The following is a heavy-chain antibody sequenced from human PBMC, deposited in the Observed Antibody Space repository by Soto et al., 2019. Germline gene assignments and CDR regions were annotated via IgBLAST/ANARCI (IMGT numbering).Heavy chain of an antibody. D-gene: IGHD5-18*01. CDR3: ARDLRYSYGSARYYYGMDV. CDR1: GFTVSSNY. J-gene: IGHJ6*02. Sequence: GGSLRLSCAASGFTVSSNYMSWVRQAPGKGLEWVSVIYSGGSTYYADSVKGRFTISRDNSKNTLYLQMNSLRAEDTAVYYCARDLRYSYGSARYYYGMDVWGQGTTVTVSS. V-gene: IGHV3-53*01. CDR2: IYSGGST.